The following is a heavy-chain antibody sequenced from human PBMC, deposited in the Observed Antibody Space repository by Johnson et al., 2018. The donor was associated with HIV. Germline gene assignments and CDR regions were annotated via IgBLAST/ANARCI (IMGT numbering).Heavy chain of an antibody. CDR3: ARGGVVHDGFDI. CDR1: GFTFNEHG. J-gene: IGHJ3*02. V-gene: IGHV3-20*04. Sequence: VQLVESEGGVVRPGGSLRLSCAASGFTFNEHGMSWVRQVPGKGLEWVSVIYSGGSTYYADSVKGRFTISRDNAKNSLYLQMNSLRAEDTALYYCARGGVVHDGFDIWDQGTMVTASS. CDR2: IYSGGST. D-gene: IGHD2-8*01.